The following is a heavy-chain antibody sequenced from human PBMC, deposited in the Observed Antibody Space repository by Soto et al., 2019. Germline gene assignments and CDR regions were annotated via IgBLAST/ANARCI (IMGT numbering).Heavy chain of an antibody. D-gene: IGHD2-21*02. V-gene: IGHV4-39*01. CDR2: IYYSGST. CDR1: GGSISSSSYY. J-gene: IGHJ4*02. CDR3: ARMGACGGDCYYFDY. Sequence: SETLSLTCTVSGGSISSSSYYWGWIRQPPGKGLEWIGSIYYSGSTYYNPSLKSRVTISVDTSKNPFSLKLSSVTAADTAVYYCARMGACGGDCYYFDYWGQGTLVTVSS.